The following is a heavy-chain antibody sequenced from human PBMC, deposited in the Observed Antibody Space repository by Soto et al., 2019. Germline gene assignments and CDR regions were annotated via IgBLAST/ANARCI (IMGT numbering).Heavy chain of an antibody. CDR2: ISGSGGST. CDR3: ATAWYNWKDGFDY. J-gene: IGHJ4*02. V-gene: IGHV3-23*01. D-gene: IGHD1-20*01. Sequence: GGSLRLSCAASGFTFSSYAMSWVRQAPGKGLEWVSAISGSGGSTYYADSVKGRFTISRDNSKNTLYLQMNSLRAEDTAVFYCATAWYNWKDGFDYWGQGTLVTVSS. CDR1: GFTFSSYA.